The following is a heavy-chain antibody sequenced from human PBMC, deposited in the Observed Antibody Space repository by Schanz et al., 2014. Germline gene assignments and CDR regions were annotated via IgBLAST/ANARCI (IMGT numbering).Heavy chain of an antibody. J-gene: IGHJ4*02. CDR1: GFAFSSYG. CDR2: IGVDGTTT. Sequence: EVQLLESGGGLVQPGGSLRLSCLASGFAFSSYGMNWLRQAPGKGLEWVSVIGVDGTTTYYADSGKGRFTISRDNSKNTLYLQMNSLRPEDTAVYYCARGLIAAAGGAFDYWGQGTLVAVSA. V-gene: IGHV3-23*01. CDR3: ARGLIAAAGGAFDY. D-gene: IGHD6-13*01.